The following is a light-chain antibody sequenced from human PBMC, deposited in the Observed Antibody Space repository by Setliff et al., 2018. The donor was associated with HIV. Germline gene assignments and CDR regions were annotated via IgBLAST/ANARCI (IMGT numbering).Light chain of an antibody. J-gene: IGLJ1*01. CDR3: ETWDSNTHVYG. CDR1: SGHSSYI. V-gene: IGLV4-60*03. Sequence: QLVLTQSSSASASLGSSVKLTCTLSSGHSSYIIAWHQQKPGKAPRYLMKVEGSGSYNKGSGVPDRFSGSSSGADRYLTISNLQSEDEADYYCETWDSNTHVYGFGTGTKVTVL. CDR2: VEGSGSY.